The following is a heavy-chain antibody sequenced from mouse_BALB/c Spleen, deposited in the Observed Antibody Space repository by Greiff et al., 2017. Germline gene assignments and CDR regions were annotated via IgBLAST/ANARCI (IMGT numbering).Heavy chain of an antibody. CDR3: ARWPTYAMDY. J-gene: IGHJ4*01. D-gene: IGHD2-3*01. CDR1: GYTFTSYW. Sequence: QVQLQQSGAELARPGASVKLSCKASGYTFTSYWMQWVKQRPGQGLEWIGAIYPGDGDTRYTQKFKGKATLTADKSSSTAYMQLSSLASEDSAVYYCARWPTYAMDYWGQGTSVTVSS. V-gene: IGHV1-87*01. CDR2: IYPGDGDT.